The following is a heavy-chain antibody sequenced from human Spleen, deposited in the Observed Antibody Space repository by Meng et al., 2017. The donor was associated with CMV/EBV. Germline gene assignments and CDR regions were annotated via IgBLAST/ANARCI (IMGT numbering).Heavy chain of an antibody. Sequence: GESLKISCTASEFTFSGYWMSWVRQAPGKGLEWVAKIKQDGSERYYVESVKGRFTISRDNAKKSLYLQMNSLRAEDTAVYYCARDRIGGYQLLYYYYGMDVWGQGTTVTVSS. CDR1: EFTFSGYW. CDR2: IKQDGSER. CDR3: ARDRIGGYQLLYYYYGMDV. J-gene: IGHJ6*02. D-gene: IGHD2-2*01. V-gene: IGHV3-7*01.